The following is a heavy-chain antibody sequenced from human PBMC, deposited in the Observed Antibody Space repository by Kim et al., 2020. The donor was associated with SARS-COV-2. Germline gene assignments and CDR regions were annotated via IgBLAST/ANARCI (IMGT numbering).Heavy chain of an antibody. D-gene: IGHD3-16*02. CDR3: ARPTASGLSSLTL. V-gene: IGHV3-74*01. Sequence: GGSLRLSCEVSGFTFSNFWMHWVRQVPGKGLEWVSRINPEGTTTDYADSVKGRFTISRDNAMNTLYLEMKGLRVEDRAIYYCARPTASGLSSLTLWGQGTLVTVSS. CDR1: GFTFSNFW. CDR2: INPEGTTT. J-gene: IGHJ4*02.